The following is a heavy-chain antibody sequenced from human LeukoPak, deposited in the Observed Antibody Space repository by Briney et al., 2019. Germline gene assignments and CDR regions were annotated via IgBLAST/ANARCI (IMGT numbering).Heavy chain of an antibody. CDR2: ITWRSHRT. J-gene: IGHJ4*02. D-gene: IGHD3-3*01. V-gene: IGHV3-43*01. CDR3: ASEVGYRSLGY. CDR1: GFTFDDNT. Sequence: PGGSLRLSCAASGFTFDDNTMHWVRQTPGRGLEWVSFITWRSHRTHYADSVRGRFTVSRDNSKDSMHLEMNSLKTEDTGLYHCASEVGYRSLGYLGQGTLVTVPS.